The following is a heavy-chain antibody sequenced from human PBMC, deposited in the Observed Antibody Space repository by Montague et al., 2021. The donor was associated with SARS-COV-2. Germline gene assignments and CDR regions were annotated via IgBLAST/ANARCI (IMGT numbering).Heavy chain of an antibody. V-gene: IGHV4-59*11. Sequence: SETLSFTCTVSGGSMSDHYWAWIRQPPGKGLEWLAQIYYSGGTNSNASLKSRVSMSVDTSKNQFSLKLTSVTAADTAVYYCARAVSVRRAVNWFDPWGQGTLVTVSS. CDR1: GGSMSDHY. CDR2: IYYSGGT. D-gene: IGHD3-10*01. J-gene: IGHJ5*02. CDR3: ARAVSVRRAVNWFDP.